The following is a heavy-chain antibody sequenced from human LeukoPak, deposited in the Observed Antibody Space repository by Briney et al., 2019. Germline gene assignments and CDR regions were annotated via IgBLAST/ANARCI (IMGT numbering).Heavy chain of an antibody. Sequence: PGGSLRLSCAASGFTFSSYAMDCVRQAPGKGLEWVAVISYDGSNKYYADPVKGRFTISRDNSKNTLYLQMNSLRAEDTAVYYCARALWFGETFPAYWGQGTLVTVSS. CDR3: ARALWFGETFPAY. D-gene: IGHD3-10*01. CDR2: ISYDGSNK. V-gene: IGHV3-30*04. CDR1: GFTFSSYA. J-gene: IGHJ4*02.